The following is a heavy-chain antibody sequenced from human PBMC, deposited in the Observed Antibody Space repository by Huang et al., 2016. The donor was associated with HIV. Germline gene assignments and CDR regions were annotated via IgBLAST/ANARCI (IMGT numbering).Heavy chain of an antibody. D-gene: IGHD2-8*02. V-gene: IGHV3-53*01. Sequence: EVQLVESGGGLIQPGGSLRLSCAASGFTVSTNNRTWVRQAPGTGTGWISLIYSGGTTYYADSVNGRFTISRDYSENTLYLHMTSLRAGDTAVYYCAKEGDTGAALGYWGQGTLVTVS. CDR2: IYSGGTT. CDR1: GFTVSTNN. CDR3: AKEGDTGAALGY. J-gene: IGHJ4*02.